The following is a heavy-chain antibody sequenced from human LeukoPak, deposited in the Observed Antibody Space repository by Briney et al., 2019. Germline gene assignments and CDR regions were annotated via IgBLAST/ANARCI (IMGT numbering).Heavy chain of an antibody. Sequence: GGSLRLSCAASGFTFSSYWMNWVRQAPGKGLEWVANIKQDGSEKYYVDSVKGRFTISRDNAKNSLYLQMYSLRAEDSAVYYCGTGPRNDGEDDWGQGTLVTVSS. V-gene: IGHV3-7*02. D-gene: IGHD1-1*01. CDR3: GTGPRNDGEDD. CDR2: IKQDGSEK. J-gene: IGHJ4*02. CDR1: GFTFSSYW.